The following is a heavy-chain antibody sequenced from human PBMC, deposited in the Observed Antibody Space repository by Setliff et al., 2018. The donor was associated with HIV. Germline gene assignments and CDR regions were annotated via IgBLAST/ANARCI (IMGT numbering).Heavy chain of an antibody. V-gene: IGHV4-38-2*01. J-gene: IGHJ3*02. CDR3: ARQGAGYYYDSSDYYTGNGFDM. D-gene: IGHD3-22*01. CDR1: GYSINTAYF. CDR2: FHPSGSA. Sequence: SETLSLTCAVSGYSINTAYFWDWIRQSPGKGLESIGGFHPSGSAHYNPSLKSRVTISGQTSKNQFSLTLTSVTSADTAIYYCARQGAGYYYDSSDYYTGNGFDMWGQGTMVTVSS.